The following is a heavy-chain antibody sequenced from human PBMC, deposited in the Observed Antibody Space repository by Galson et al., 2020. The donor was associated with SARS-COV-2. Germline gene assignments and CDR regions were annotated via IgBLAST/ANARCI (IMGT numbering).Heavy chain of an antibody. CDR2: IYPNGRT. J-gene: IGHJ2*01. Sequence: SETLSLTCAVSGYSVSTTNYWGWVRLAPGKGLEWIGSIYPNGRTYYNPSLESRVTISVDTSRNQFSLTLASVTAADTAFYYCARQGVNMIVLFTVPGWFFELWGRGTLVTVSS. V-gene: IGHV4-38-2*01. D-gene: IGHD2-21*02. CDR3: ARQGVNMIVLFTVPGWFFEL. CDR1: GYSVSTTNY.